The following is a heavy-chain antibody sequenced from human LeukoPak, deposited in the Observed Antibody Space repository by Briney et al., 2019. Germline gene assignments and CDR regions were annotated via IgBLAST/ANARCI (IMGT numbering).Heavy chain of an antibody. Sequence: PGGSLRLSCAASGFIFSNYAMQWVRQAPGKGLEGVAFIRYDGSNKYYADSVKGRFTISRDNSKNTMYLQMNSLRAEDTAVYYCAKSMDILTGYLWSLDYWGRGTLVTVSS. CDR1: GFIFSNYA. V-gene: IGHV3-30*02. J-gene: IGHJ4*02. D-gene: IGHD3-9*01. CDR2: IRYDGSNK. CDR3: AKSMDILTGYLWSLDY.